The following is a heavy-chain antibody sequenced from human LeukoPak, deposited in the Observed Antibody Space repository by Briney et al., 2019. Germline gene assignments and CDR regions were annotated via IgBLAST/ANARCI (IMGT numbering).Heavy chain of an antibody. CDR1: GGSISSSSYY. CDR2: IYYSGST. V-gene: IGHV4-39*07. CDR3: ARSPLYSSSWWP. D-gene: IGHD6-6*01. J-gene: IGHJ5*02. Sequence: SETLSLTCTVSGGSISSSSYYWGWIRQPPGKGLEWIGSIYYSGSTYYNPPLKSRVTISVDTSKNQFSLKLSSVTAADTAVYYCARSPLYSSSWWPWGQGTLVTVSS.